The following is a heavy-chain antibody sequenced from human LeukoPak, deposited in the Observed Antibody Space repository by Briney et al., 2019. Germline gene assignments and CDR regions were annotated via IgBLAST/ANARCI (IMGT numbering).Heavy chain of an antibody. CDR1: GGTFSSYA. V-gene: IGHV1-69*05. J-gene: IGHJ3*02. Sequence: ASVKVSCKASGGTFSSYAISWVRQAPGQGLEWMGGIIPIFGTANYAQKFQGRVTITTDESTSTAYMELSSLRSEDTAVYYCARDKGYYDFWSGTRPGRDAFDIWGQGTMVTVSS. D-gene: IGHD3-3*01. CDR2: IIPIFGTA. CDR3: ARDKGYYDFWSGTRPGRDAFDI.